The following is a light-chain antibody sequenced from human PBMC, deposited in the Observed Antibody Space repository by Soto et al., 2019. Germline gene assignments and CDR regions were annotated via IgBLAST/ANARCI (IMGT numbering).Light chain of an antibody. J-gene: IGLJ1*01. CDR2: SVS. Sequence: QSVLTQPRSVSGSPGQSVTISCTGTSSDVGGHNYVSWYQQYPGKAPKLLLSSVSKRPSGVPDRFSGSKSGNTASLTISGLQAEDEADYYCCSYAGSYTYVFGTRTKVTV. CDR3: CSYAGSYTYV. CDR1: SSDVGGHNY. V-gene: IGLV2-11*01.